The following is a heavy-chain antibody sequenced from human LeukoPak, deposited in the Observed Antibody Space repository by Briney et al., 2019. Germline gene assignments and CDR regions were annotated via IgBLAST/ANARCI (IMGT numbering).Heavy chain of an antibody. V-gene: IGHV5-51*01. Sequence: PGESLKVSCKGSGYSFTSYWIGWVRQMPGKGPEWMGIIYPGDSDTRYSPSFQGQVTISADKSISTAYLQWSSLKASDTATYYCARPGYSSGWYGGPDAFDIWGQGTMVTVSS. CDR2: IYPGDSDT. J-gene: IGHJ3*02. CDR1: GYSFTSYW. D-gene: IGHD6-19*01. CDR3: ARPGYSSGWYGGPDAFDI.